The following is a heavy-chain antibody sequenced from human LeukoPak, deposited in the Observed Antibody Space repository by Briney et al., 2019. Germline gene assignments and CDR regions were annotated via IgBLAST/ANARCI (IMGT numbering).Heavy chain of an antibody. CDR1: GYTFTSYA. Sequence: GASVKVSCKASGYTFTSYAMNWVRQAPGQGLEWMGIINPSGGSTSYAQKFQGRVTMTRDTSTSTVYMELSSLRSEDTAVYYCARDLVGAAYGDYFDYWGQGTLVTVSS. D-gene: IGHD1-26*01. CDR3: ARDLVGAAYGDYFDY. V-gene: IGHV1-46*01. J-gene: IGHJ4*02. CDR2: INPSGGST.